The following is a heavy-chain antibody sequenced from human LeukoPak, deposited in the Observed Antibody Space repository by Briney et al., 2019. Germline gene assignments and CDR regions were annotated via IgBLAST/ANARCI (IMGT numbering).Heavy chain of an antibody. Sequence: SETLSLTCTVSGGSIAGTDYYWGWVRQPPGKGLEWIGTIYYNGATQYNPSLKSRVTISVDTSKNQFSLRVDSVTAADTAVYYCARELRFVNAAMVSGGFWGQGALVTVSS. V-gene: IGHV4-39*02. CDR3: ARELRFVNAAMVSGGF. CDR2: IYYNGAT. D-gene: IGHD5-18*01. CDR1: GGSIAGTDYY. J-gene: IGHJ4*02.